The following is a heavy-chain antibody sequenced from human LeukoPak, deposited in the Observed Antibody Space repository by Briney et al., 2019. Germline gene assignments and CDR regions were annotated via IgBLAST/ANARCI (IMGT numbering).Heavy chain of an antibody. CDR2: IFHRGGT. V-gene: IGHV4-30-2*05. CDR3: VREILYCSGGSCYRGPFDN. D-gene: IGHD2-15*01. CDR1: GGSISSGGYS. J-gene: IGHJ4*02. Sequence: TLSLTCAVSGGSISSGGYSWNWIRQPPGKGLEWIGYIFHRGGTSYNPSLKSRILFSVDTSQNQFSLKLNSVTAADTAVYYCVREILYCSGGSCYRGPFDNWGQGTLVTVSA.